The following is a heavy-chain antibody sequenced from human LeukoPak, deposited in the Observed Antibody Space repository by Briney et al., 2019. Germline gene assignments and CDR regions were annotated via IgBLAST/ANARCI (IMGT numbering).Heavy chain of an antibody. CDR2: ISSGGDT. D-gene: IGHD2-2*02. CDR1: GFTVSSYY. Sequence: PGGSLRLSCAASGFTVSSYYMSWVRQAPGKGLEWVSVISSGGDTNYADSVKGRFTISRDASKNTLYLQMNSLRAEDTAVYYCARRQYLAFDCWGQGTLVTVSS. CDR3: ARRQYLAFDC. J-gene: IGHJ4*02. V-gene: IGHV3-66*01.